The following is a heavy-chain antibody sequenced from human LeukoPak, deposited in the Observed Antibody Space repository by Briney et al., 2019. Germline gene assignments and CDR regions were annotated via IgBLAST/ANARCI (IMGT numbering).Heavy chain of an antibody. Sequence: GGSLRLSCAASGFTFSSYSMHWVRQAPGKGLEWAAVISYDGANIKYVDSVKGRFTISRDDSKNALYLQINSLRAVDTAVYYCVKDADYDFWTFYYMDVWGKGTTVTVSS. CDR3: VKDADYDFWTFYYMDV. CDR1: GFTFSSYS. CDR2: ISYDGANI. V-gene: IGHV3-30*01. J-gene: IGHJ6*03. D-gene: IGHD3-3*01.